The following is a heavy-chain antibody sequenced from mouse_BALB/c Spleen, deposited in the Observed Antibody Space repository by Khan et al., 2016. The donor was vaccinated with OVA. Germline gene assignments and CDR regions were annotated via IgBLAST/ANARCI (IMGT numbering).Heavy chain of an antibody. J-gene: IGHJ1*01. CDR3: ARHYYGSTLYWYFDV. V-gene: IGHV1-85*01. D-gene: IGHD1-1*01. Sequence: QVQLKQSGAELVKPGASVKLSCKASGYTFTNYDINWVRQRPEQGLEWIGWIFPGDDSTKYNEKFKGKATLTTDKSSSTAYMQPSRLTSEDSAVYFCARHYYGSTLYWYFDVWGAGTTVTVSS. CDR2: IFPGDDST. CDR1: GYTFTNYD.